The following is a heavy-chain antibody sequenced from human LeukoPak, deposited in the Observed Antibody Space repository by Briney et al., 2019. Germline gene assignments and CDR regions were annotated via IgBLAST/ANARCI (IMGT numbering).Heavy chain of an antibody. Sequence: ASVKVSCXASGYTFTSYDINWVRQASGQGLEWMGWMNPNSGNTGYAQKFQGRVTMTRNTSISTAYMELSSLRSEDTAVYYCARGRKITPTLFDYWGQGTLVTVSS. D-gene: IGHD3-16*01. CDR1: GYTFTSYD. CDR3: ARGRKITPTLFDY. J-gene: IGHJ4*02. V-gene: IGHV1-8*01. CDR2: MNPNSGNT.